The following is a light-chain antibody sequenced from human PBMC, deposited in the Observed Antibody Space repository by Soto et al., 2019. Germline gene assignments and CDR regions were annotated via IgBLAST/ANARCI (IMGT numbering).Light chain of an antibody. J-gene: IGLJ1*01. V-gene: IGLV7-46*01. CDR2: DTT. Sequence: VVTQEPSLTVSPGGTVTLTCGSSTGAVTNGHYPYWFQRKPGQAPRTLIYDTTNRHSWTPARFSGSLLGGKAALTLSGAQPEDEAEYYCLLSYNGPYVFGTGTKLTVL. CDR1: TGAVTNGHY. CDR3: LLSYNGPYV.